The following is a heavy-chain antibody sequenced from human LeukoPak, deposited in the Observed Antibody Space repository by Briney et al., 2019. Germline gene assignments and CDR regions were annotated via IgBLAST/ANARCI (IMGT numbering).Heavy chain of an antibody. J-gene: IGHJ4*02. D-gene: IGHD4-17*01. CDR1: GFTFSRYS. Sequence: PGGSLRLSCAASGFTFSRYSMNWVRQAPGKGLEWASTIRNSGSSTSYADSVKGRFTISRDNSKNTLYLQLNSLRADDTALYYCAKQSHDYGGYMDFWGQGTLVTVSS. V-gene: IGHV3-23*01. CDR3: AKQSHDYGGYMDF. CDR2: IRNSGSST.